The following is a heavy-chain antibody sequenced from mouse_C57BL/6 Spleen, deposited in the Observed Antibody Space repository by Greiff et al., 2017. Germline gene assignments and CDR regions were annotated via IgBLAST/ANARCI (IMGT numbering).Heavy chain of an antibody. CDR2: IYPGSGST. D-gene: IGHD2-4*01. V-gene: IGHV1-55*01. Sequence: VQLQQSGAELVKPGASVKMSCKASGYTFTSYWITWVKQRPGQGLEWIGDIYPGSGSTNYNEKFKSKATLTVDTSSSTAYMQLSSLTSEDSAVYYCARYGDYDERGFDYWGQGTTLTVSS. CDR1: GYTFTSYW. CDR3: ARYGDYDERGFDY. J-gene: IGHJ2*01.